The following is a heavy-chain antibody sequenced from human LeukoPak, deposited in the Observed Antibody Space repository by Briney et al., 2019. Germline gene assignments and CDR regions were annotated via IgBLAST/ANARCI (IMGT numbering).Heavy chain of an antibody. CDR3: AGLPDLALTPSAPVGFDL. J-gene: IGHJ5*02. CDR2: ISSSGSHI. D-gene: IGHD2-8*01. Sequence: GGSLRLSCAASGFTLSIYSMNWVRQAPGKGLEWVSCISSSGSHIYYSDSVKGRFTISRDNAKNSLYLQMNSLRAEDTAVYYCAGLPDLALTPSAPVGFDLWGQGTLVTVSS. V-gene: IGHV3-21*06. CDR1: GFTLSIYS.